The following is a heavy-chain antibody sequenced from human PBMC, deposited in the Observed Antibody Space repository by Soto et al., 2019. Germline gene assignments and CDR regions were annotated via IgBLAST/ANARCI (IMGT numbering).Heavy chain of an antibody. V-gene: IGHV3-7*01. Sequence: EVQLVESGGGLVQPGGSLRLSCAASGFTFSSYWMSWVRQAPGKGLEWVANIKQDGSEKYYVDSVKGRFTISRDNAKNSLYLQMNSLRAEDTAVYYCAIEGLTGTTFGWFDPWGQGTLVTVSS. CDR1: GFTFSSYW. CDR2: IKQDGSEK. CDR3: AIEGLTGTTFGWFDP. J-gene: IGHJ5*02. D-gene: IGHD1-7*01.